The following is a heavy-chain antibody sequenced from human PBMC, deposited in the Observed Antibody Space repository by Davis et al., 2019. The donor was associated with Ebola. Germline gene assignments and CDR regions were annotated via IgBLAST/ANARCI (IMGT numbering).Heavy chain of an antibody. Sequence: AGSLTLSCAASGFTFVIFWMSCVRQAPGKGLEWVANIYRDVSETYYVDSVTGRFTISRDNSKNTLYRKMNGLRVEDTAIYYCAKDTSNIWFDIWGQGTNVTVSS. V-gene: IGHV3-7*03. CDR1: GFTFVIFW. J-gene: IGHJ3*02. D-gene: IGHD1-26*01. CDR2: IYRDVSET. CDR3: AKDTSNIWFDI.